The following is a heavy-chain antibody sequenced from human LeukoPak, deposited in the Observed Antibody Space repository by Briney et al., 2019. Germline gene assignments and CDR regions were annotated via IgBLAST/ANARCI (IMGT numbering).Heavy chain of an antibody. J-gene: IGHJ6*04. CDR2: IHYSARI. Sequence: SETLSLTCTVSGYSISSGYYWGWIRQPPGKGLEWIGSIHYSARIYYNPSLKSRLTISPDTSKDRFPLKLSSVTAADTAVYYCARAGYSYGYIAGVEVDVWGKGTTVTISS. D-gene: IGHD5-18*01. V-gene: IGHV4-38-2*02. CDR3: ARAGYSYGYIAGVEVDV. CDR1: GYSISSGYY.